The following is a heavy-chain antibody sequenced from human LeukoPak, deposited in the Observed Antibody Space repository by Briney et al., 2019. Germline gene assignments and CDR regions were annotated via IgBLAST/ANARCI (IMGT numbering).Heavy chain of an antibody. D-gene: IGHD6-19*01. J-gene: IGHJ4*02. Sequence: GAPVKVSCKVSGYTLTDLSMHWVRQAPGKGLEWMGGFDPEDGETIYTQKFQGRVTMTEDTSTDTAYMELSSLRSEDTAVYYCATISSSGWDFDYWGQGTLVTVSS. CDR1: GYTLTDLS. V-gene: IGHV1-24*01. CDR3: ATISSSGWDFDY. CDR2: FDPEDGET.